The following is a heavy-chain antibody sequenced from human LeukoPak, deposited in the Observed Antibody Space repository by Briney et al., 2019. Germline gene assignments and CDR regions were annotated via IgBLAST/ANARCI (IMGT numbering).Heavy chain of an antibody. CDR1: GGSISSYY. D-gene: IGHD3-9*01. J-gene: IGHJ4*02. CDR2: IYYSGST. Sequence: SETLSLTCTVSGGSISSYYWSWIRQPPGKGLEWIGYIYYSGSTNYNPSLKSRVTISVDTSKNQFSLKLSSVTAADTAVYYCATDYDIQGLGYWGQGTLVTVSP. V-gene: IGHV4-59*01. CDR3: ATDYDIQGLGY.